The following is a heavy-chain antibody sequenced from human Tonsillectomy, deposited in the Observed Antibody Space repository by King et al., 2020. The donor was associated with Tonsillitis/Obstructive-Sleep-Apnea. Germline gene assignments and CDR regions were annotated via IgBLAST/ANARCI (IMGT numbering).Heavy chain of an antibody. J-gene: IGHJ6*03. V-gene: IGHV5-10-1*01. CDR2: IDPSDSYT. D-gene: IGHD3-22*01. CDR1: GYSFTSYW. CDR3: ARRQYYYDSSGQSYYYYYYMDV. Sequence: ELQLVQSGAEVKKPGESLRISCKGSGYSFTSYWISWVRQMPGKGLEWMGRIDPSDSYTNYSPSFQGHVTISADKSISTAYLQWSSLKASDTAMYYCARRQYYYDSSGQSYYYYYYMDVWGKGTTVTVSS.